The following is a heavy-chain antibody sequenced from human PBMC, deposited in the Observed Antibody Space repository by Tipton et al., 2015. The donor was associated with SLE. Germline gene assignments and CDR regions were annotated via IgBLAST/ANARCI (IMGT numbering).Heavy chain of an antibody. CDR1: GGSFSGYY. Sequence: TLSLTCAVYGGSFSGYYWSWIRQPPGKGLEWIGEINHRGSTNYNPSLKSRVTISVDTSKNQFSLKLSSVTAADTAVYYCASFAGYCSSTSCQGWFDPWGQGTLVTVSS. CDR2: INHRGST. J-gene: IGHJ5*02. D-gene: IGHD2-2*03. V-gene: IGHV4-34*01. CDR3: ASFAGYCSSTSCQGWFDP.